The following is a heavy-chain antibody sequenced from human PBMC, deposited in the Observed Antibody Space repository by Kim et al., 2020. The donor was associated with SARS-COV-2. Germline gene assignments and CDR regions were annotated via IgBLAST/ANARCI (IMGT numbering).Heavy chain of an antibody. J-gene: IGHJ5*02. V-gene: IGHV4-34*01. CDR3: ARGWGWGYRLDP. D-gene: IGHD3-16*01. Sequence: NHNPYRKKPVTITVDTSKNQFALKLGSVTAADTAVYYCARGWGWGYRLDPWGQGTLVTVSS.